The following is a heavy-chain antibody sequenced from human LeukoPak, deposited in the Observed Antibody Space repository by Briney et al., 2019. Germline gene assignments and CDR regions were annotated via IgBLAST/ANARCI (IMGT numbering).Heavy chain of an antibody. CDR2: IYTSGST. D-gene: IGHD1-14*01. V-gene: IGHV4-4*07. J-gene: IGHJ6*03. CDR3: AREPASPPYYYYYMDV. Sequence: SETLSLTCTVSGSSISSYYWSWIRQPAGKGLEWIGRIYTSGSTNYNPSLKSRVTMSVDTSKNQFSLKLSSVTAADTAVYYCAREPASPPYYYYYMDVWGKGTTVTVSS. CDR1: GSSISSYY.